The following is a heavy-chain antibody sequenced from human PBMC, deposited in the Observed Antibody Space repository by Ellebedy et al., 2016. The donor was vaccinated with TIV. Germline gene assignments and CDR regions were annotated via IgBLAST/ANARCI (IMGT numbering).Heavy chain of an antibody. CDR3: ARQASYGDYAVKGNPWFDP. J-gene: IGHJ5*02. CDR2: IRQEGDEI. Sequence: PGGSLRLSCAASGFNFRSYWMTWVRQAPGKGLEWVAKIRQEGDEIYYVESVKGRFTISRDNAKNSLFLQMNSLRVEDTAVYYCARQASYGDYAVKGNPWFDPWGQGTLVTVSS. V-gene: IGHV3-7*01. D-gene: IGHD4-17*01. CDR1: GFNFRSYW.